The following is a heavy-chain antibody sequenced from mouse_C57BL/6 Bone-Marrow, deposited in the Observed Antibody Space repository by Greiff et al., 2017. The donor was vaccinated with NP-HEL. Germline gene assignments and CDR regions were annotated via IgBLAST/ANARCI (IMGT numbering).Heavy chain of an antibody. D-gene: IGHD2-4*01. CDR3: ARDRGIYYDYDIYYLDY. J-gene: IGHJ2*01. Sequence: DVMLVESGGGLVKPGGSLKLSCAASGFPFSSYAMSWVRQTPEKRLEWVATISDGGSYTYYPDNVKGRFTISRDNAKNNLYLQMSHLKSEDTAMYYCARDRGIYYDYDIYYLDYWGQGTTLTVSS. CDR2: ISDGGSYT. CDR1: GFPFSSYA. V-gene: IGHV5-4*01.